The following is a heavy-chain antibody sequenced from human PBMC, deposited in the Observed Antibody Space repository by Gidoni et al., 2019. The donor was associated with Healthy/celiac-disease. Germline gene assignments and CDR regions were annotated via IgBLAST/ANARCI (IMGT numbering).Heavy chain of an antibody. Sequence: QVQLQESGTGLVKPSETLSLTCTVSGGSISSYYWSWIRQPPGKGLEWIGYIYYSGSTNYNPSLKSRVTISVDTSKNQFSRKLSSVTAADTAVYYCARVGAGATIWFPFDYWGQGTLVTVSS. CDR1: GGSISSYY. CDR2: IYYSGST. V-gene: IGHV4-59*01. D-gene: IGHD1-26*01. J-gene: IGHJ4*02. CDR3: ARVGAGATIWFPFDY.